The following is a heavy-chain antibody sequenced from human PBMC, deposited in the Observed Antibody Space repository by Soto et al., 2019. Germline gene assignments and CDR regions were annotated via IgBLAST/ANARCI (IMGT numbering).Heavy chain of an antibody. CDR1: GFTFTSYG. J-gene: IGHJ4*02. V-gene: IGHV3-23*01. CDR3: AKEGGHALPFDY. D-gene: IGHD5-12*01. Sequence: EVQLLESGGGLVQPGESLRLSCAASGFTFTSYGMEWVRQAPGKGLEWVSAISASGANTYYADFVKGRFTISRDNSKNTLYLQMNSLRAEDTAVYYCAKEGGHALPFDYWGQGTLVTASS. CDR2: ISASGANT.